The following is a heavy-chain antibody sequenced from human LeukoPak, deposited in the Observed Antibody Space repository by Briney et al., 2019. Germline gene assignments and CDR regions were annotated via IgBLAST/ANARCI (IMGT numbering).Heavy chain of an antibody. CDR1: GGSITSTSYY. J-gene: IGHJ5*02. CDR3: ARGTGGTVPRPSSYYDFWSGYNWFDP. D-gene: IGHD3-3*01. V-gene: IGHV4-61*02. Sequence: SETLSLTCTVSGGSITSTSYYWSWIRQPAGKGLEWIGRIYTSGSTNYNPSLKSRVTMSVDTSKNQFSLKLSSVTAADTAVYYCARGTGGTVPRPSSYYDFWSGYNWFDPWGQGTLVTVSS. CDR2: IYTSGST.